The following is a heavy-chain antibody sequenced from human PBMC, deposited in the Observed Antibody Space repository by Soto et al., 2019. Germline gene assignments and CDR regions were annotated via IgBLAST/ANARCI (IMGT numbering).Heavy chain of an antibody. CDR2: ISYDGSNK. D-gene: IGHD6-13*01. CDR1: GFTFSSYA. CDR3: ARDRTTFIAAHFVYYYYGMDV. V-gene: IGHV3-30-3*01. Sequence: QVQLVESGGGVVQPGRSLRLSCAASGFTFSSYAMHWVRQAPGKGLEWVAVISYDGSNKYYADSVKGRFTISRDNSKNTLYLQMNSLRAEDTAVYYCARDRTTFIAAHFVYYYYGMDVWGQGTTVTVSS. J-gene: IGHJ6*02.